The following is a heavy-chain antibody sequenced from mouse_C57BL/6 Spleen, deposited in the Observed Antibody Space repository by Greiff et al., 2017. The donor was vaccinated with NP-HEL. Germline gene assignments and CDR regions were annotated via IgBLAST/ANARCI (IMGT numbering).Heavy chain of an antibody. V-gene: IGHV10-1*01. Sequence: EVKLVESGGGLVQPKGSLKLSCAASGFSFNTYAMNWVRQAPGKGLEWVARIRSKSNNYATYYADSVKDRFTISRDDSESMLYLQMNNLKTEDTAMYYCVRHAYEGAMDYWGQRTSVTVSS. D-gene: IGHD1-1*01. CDR3: VRHAYEGAMDY. CDR1: GFSFNTYA. CDR2: IRSKSNNYAT. J-gene: IGHJ4*01.